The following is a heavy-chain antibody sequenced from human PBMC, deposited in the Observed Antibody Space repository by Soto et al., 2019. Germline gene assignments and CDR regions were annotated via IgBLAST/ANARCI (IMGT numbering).Heavy chain of an antibody. V-gene: IGHV3-30-3*01. Sequence: QVQLVESGGGVGQPGRSLRLSCAASGFTFSRYAMHWVRQAPGKGLEWVTVISSDGSTKYYADSVKGRFTISRDNSKNTLYLQMDSLRIEDTAIYYCARSTDDDYWGQGTLVTVSS. CDR3: ARSTDDDY. CDR2: ISSDGSTK. J-gene: IGHJ4*02. CDR1: GFTFSRYA.